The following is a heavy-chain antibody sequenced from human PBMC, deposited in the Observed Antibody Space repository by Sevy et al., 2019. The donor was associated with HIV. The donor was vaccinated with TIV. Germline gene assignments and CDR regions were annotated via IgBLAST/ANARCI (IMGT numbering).Heavy chain of an antibody. CDR3: ARDLPPSATTVAHFDY. Sequence: GGPLRLSCAASGFIFSSYEMTWVRQAPGKGLEWVSSISSRGSATYYANSVRGRFTIFRDNAENSLYLQMSSLRVEDTAVYYCARDLPPSATTVAHFDYWGQGTLVTVSS. D-gene: IGHD4-17*01. CDR1: GFIFSSYE. J-gene: IGHJ4*02. CDR2: ISSRGSAT. V-gene: IGHV3-48*03.